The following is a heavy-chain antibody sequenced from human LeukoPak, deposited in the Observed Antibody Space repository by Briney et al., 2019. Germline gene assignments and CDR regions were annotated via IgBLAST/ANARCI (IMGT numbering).Heavy chain of an antibody. V-gene: IGHV4-4*07. CDR1: GGSISSYY. Sequence: SETLSLTCTVSGGSISSYYWSWIRQPAGKGLEWIGRIYTSGSTNYNPSLKSRVTMSVDTSKNQFSLKLSSVTAADTAVYYCARAPSVLRYCSGGSCFSRGPYYFDYWGQGTLVTVSS. J-gene: IGHJ4*02. D-gene: IGHD2-15*01. CDR3: ARAPSVLRYCSGGSCFSRGPYYFDY. CDR2: IYTSGST.